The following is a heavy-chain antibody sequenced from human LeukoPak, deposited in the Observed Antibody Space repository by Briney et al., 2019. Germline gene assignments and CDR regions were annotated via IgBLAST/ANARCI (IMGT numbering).Heavy chain of an antibody. CDR2: ISSSSSYI. CDR3: ARGGGYMTVYYYMDV. D-gene: IGHD5-12*01. V-gene: IGHV3-21*01. CDR1: GFTFSSYS. Sequence: GGSLRLSCAASGFTFSSYSMNWVRQAPGKGLEWVSSISSSSSYIYYADSVKGRFTISRDNAKNSLYLQMNSLRAEDTAVYYCARGGGYMTVYYYMDVWGKGTTVTISS. J-gene: IGHJ6*03.